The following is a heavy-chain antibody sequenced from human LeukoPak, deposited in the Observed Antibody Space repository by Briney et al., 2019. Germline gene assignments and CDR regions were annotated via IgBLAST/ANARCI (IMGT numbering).Heavy chain of an antibody. CDR2: ISSSSSTI. J-gene: IGHJ4*02. V-gene: IGHV3-48*01. CDR3: ARVWACSSTSCYDY. Sequence: GGSLRLSCAASGFTFSSYSMNWVRQAPGKGLEWVSYISSSSSTIYYADSVKGRFTIYRDNAKNSLYLQMNSLRAEDTAVYYCARVWACSSTSCYDYWGQGTLVTVSS. CDR1: GFTFSSYS. D-gene: IGHD2-2*01.